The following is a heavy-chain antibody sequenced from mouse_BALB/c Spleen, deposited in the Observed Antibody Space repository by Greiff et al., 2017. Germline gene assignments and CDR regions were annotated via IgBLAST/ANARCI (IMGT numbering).Heavy chain of an antibody. CDR2: IYPYNGGT. J-gene: IGHJ4*01. CDR3: AREYGNCEDAMDY. CDR1: GYTFTDYN. D-gene: IGHD2-10*02. V-gene: IGHV1S29*02. Sequence: EVQLQQSGPELVKPGASVKISCKASGYTFTDYNMHWVQQSHGKSLEWIGYIYPYNGGTGYNQKFKSKATLTVDNSSSTAYMELRSLTSEDSAVYYCAREYGNCEDAMDYWGQGTSVTVSS.